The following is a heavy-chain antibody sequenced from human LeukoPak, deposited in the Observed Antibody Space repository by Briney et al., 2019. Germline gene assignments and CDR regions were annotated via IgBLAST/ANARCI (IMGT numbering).Heavy chain of an antibody. CDR1: GFTFSTSA. J-gene: IGHJ4*02. CDR2: ISGSGGKT. Sequence: GGSLRLSCVASGFTFSTSAMSWVRQAPGKGLEWVSAISGSGGKTYYADSVKGRFTISRDNSQNTLYLYMNSLRADETAVYYCGKEMTSMVTVEYWGQGTLVTVSS. CDR3: GKEMTSMVTVEY. V-gene: IGHV3-23*01. D-gene: IGHD5-18*01.